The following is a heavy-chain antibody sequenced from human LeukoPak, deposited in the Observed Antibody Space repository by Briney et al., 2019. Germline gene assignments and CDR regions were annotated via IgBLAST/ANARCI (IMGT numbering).Heavy chain of an antibody. V-gene: IGHV4-59*08. Sequence: PSETLSLTCSVSGGSITNYYWSWIRQSPGKGLEWIGFIYNTGRTNYNPSLQSRVTMSVDTSKNQFSLKLSSVTAADTAVYYCARQGELAIDYWGQGTLVTVSS. J-gene: IGHJ4*02. CDR1: GGSITNYY. CDR2: IYNTGRT. CDR3: ARQGELAIDY. D-gene: IGHD1-26*01.